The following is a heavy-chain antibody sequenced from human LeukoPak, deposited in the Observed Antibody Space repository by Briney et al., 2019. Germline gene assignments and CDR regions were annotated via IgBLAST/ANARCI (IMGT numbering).Heavy chain of an antibody. J-gene: IGHJ4*02. CDR2: ISAYNGNT. CDR1: GYTFTSYG. Sequence: ASVKVSFKASGYTFTSYGISWVRQAPGQGLEWMGLISAYNGNTNYAQKLQARVTMTTDTSTSTAYMELRSLRSDDTAVYYCARDFSAIDQASSYFDYWGQGTLVTVSS. D-gene: IGHD2/OR15-2a*01. V-gene: IGHV1-18*01. CDR3: ARDFSAIDQASSYFDY.